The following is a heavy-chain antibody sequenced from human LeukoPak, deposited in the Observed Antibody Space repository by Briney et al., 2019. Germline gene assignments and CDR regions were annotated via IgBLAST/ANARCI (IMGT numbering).Heavy chain of an antibody. D-gene: IGHD2-15*01. Sequence: PSETLSLTCAVSGGSISSGGCSWSWIRQPPGKGLEWIGYIYHSGSTYYNPSLKSRVTISVDRSKNQFSLKLSSVTAADTAVYYCARDAFRGYCSGGSCWNWFDPWGQGTLVTVSS. J-gene: IGHJ5*02. CDR1: GGSISSGGCS. CDR2: IYHSGST. V-gene: IGHV4-30-2*01. CDR3: ARDAFRGYCSGGSCWNWFDP.